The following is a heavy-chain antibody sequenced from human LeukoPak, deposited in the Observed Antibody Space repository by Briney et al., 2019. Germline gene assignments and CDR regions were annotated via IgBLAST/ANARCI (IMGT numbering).Heavy chain of an antibody. CDR3: ARVRGGSSGGYYFDY. CDR2: INPNSGGT. CDR1: GYTFTGYY. J-gene: IGHJ4*02. Sequence: ASVKVSCKASGYTFTGYYMHWVRQAPGQGLEWMGWINPNSGGTNYAQKFQGWVTMTRDTSISTAYMELSRLRSDDTAVYYCARVRGGSSGGYYFDYWGQGTLVTVSS. V-gene: IGHV1-2*04. D-gene: IGHD4-23*01.